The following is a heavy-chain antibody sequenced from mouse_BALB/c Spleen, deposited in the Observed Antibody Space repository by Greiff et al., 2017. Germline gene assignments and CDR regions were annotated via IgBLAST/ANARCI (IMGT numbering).Heavy chain of an antibody. Sequence: EVQGVESGGGLVKPGGSLKLSCAASGFAFSSYDMSWVRQTPEKRLEWVAYISSGGGSTYYPDTVKGRFTISRDNAKNTLYLQMSSLKSEDTAMYYCARHSSYGWFAYWGQGTLVTVSA. CDR1: GFAFSSYD. J-gene: IGHJ3*01. CDR3: ARHSSYGWFAY. V-gene: IGHV5-12-1*01. CDR2: ISSGGGST. D-gene: IGHD1-1*01.